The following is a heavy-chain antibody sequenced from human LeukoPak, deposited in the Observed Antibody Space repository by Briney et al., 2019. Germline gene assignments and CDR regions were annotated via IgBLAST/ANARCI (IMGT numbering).Heavy chain of an antibody. Sequence: GGSLRLSCAASGFTFSSYWMSWVRQAPGKGLEWVAIIKQDGSEKYYVDSVKGRFTISRDNAKNSLYLQMNSLRAEDTAVYYCARYSGSYEVNYYYYYGMDVWGQGTTVTVSS. D-gene: IGHD1-26*01. J-gene: IGHJ6*02. CDR1: GFTFSSYW. CDR3: ARYSGSYEVNYYYYYGMDV. V-gene: IGHV3-7*03. CDR2: IKQDGSEK.